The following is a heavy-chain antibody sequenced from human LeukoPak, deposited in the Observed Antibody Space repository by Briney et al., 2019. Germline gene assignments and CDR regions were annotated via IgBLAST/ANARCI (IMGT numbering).Heavy chain of an antibody. J-gene: IGHJ4*02. CDR2: INPSGGST. V-gene: IGHV1-46*01. Sequence: TVKLSCKASVYTFTIYYMHGVPDPPAQGLEWRIIINPSGGSTSYAQKFQGRVTMTRAMSTSTVYMELSSLRSEDTAVYYCARVGIAAAGTACFDYWGQGTLVTASS. D-gene: IGHD6-13*01. CDR3: ARVGIAAAGTACFDY. CDR1: VYTFTIYY.